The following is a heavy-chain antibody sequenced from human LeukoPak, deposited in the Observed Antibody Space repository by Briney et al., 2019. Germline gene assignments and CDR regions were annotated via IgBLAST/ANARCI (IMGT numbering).Heavy chain of an antibody. Sequence: SETLSLTCTVSGDSISSSTYYWGWIRQPPGKGLEWIGEINHSGSTNYNPSLKSRVTISVDTSKHQFSLKLSSVTAADTAVYYCASGGTYSGSSGTAYWGQGTLVTVSS. CDR2: INHSGST. D-gene: IGHD6-6*01. J-gene: IGHJ4*02. V-gene: IGHV4-39*07. CDR3: ASGGTYSGSSGTAY. CDR1: GDSISSSTYY.